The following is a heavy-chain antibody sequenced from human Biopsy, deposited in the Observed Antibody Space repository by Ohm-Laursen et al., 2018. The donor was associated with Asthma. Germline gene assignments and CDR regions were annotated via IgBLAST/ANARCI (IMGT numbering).Heavy chain of an antibody. CDR3: AKDTEGRYDFWSGLSYNYYGMDV. CDR1: GFTFSSYG. CDR2: ISYDGSNK. J-gene: IGHJ6*02. Sequence: SLRLSCTASGFTFSSYGMYWVRQAPGKGLAWVAVISYDGSNKYYADSVKGRFTISRDNSKNTLYLQMNSLRAEDTAVYYCAKDTEGRYDFWSGLSYNYYGMDVRGQGTTVTVSS. D-gene: IGHD3-3*01. V-gene: IGHV3-30*18.